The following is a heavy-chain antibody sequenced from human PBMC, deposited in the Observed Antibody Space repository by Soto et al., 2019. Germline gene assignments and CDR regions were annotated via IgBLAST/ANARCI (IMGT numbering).Heavy chain of an antibody. CDR1: GFTFSSYG. CDR2: IWYDGSKK. D-gene: IGHD2-15*01. CDR3: ASEYCSGARCYYYGMDV. Sequence: QVQLVESGGGVVQPGRSLRLSCAASGFTFSSYGMHWVRQAPGKGLEWVAVIWYDGSKKYYADSVKGRFTISRDNSKNTLYLQMNSLRAEDTAVYYCASEYCSGARCYYYGMDVWGQGTTVTVSS. V-gene: IGHV3-33*01. J-gene: IGHJ6*02.